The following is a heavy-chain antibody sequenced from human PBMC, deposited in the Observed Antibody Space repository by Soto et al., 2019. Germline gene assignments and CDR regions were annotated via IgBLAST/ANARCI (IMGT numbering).Heavy chain of an antibody. J-gene: IGHJ4*02. V-gene: IGHV3-30*18. D-gene: IGHD6-19*01. Sequence: QVQLVESGGGVVQPGRSLRLSCAASGFTFSSYGMHWVRQAPGKGLEWVAVISYDGSNKYYADSVKGRFTISRDNSKNTLNLQMNSLRAEATAVYYCAKDPRQWLVKGCFDYWGQGTLVTVSS. CDR3: AKDPRQWLVKGCFDY. CDR1: GFTFSSYG. CDR2: ISYDGSNK.